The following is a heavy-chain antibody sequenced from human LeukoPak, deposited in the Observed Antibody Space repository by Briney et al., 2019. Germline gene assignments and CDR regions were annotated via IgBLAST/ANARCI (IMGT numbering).Heavy chain of an antibody. Sequence: PSETLSLTCTVSGGSISSYYWSWIRQPPGKGLEWIGYIYYSGSTNYNPSLKSRVTISVDTSKNQFSLKLSSVTAADTAVYYCARHAYSGSHPMDYWGQGTLVTVSS. CDR1: GGSISSYY. CDR2: IYYSGST. CDR3: ARHAYSGSHPMDY. D-gene: IGHD1-26*01. J-gene: IGHJ4*02. V-gene: IGHV4-59*08.